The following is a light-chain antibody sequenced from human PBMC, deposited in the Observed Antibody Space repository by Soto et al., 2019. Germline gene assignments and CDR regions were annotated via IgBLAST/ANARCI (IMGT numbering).Light chain of an antibody. CDR2: GDN. Sequence: QPVLSQPPSVSGAPGQRITISCTGSSSNIGANYDVHWYRQVPGTAPKLLMSGDNNRPSGVADRFSGSKSGTSASLAITRLQAEDEADYYCQSYDSSLNRVFGTGTKLTAL. CDR1: SSNIGANYD. CDR3: QSYDSSLNRV. J-gene: IGLJ1*01. V-gene: IGLV1-40*01.